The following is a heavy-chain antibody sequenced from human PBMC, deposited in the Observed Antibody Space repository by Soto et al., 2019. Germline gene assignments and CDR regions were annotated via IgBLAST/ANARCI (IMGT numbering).Heavy chain of an antibody. Sequence: QVQLQESGPGLVKSSETLSLTYSVSGGPITGSYLTWIRQPVGKGLEWIGRMYVRGRGDYNPSLKSRVTMSIDTSKNQFSLQVRSVTAADTAVYYCARSSIMGIEVAGHFDSWGQGTLVSVSS. CDR2: MYVRGRG. J-gene: IGHJ4*02. CDR1: GGPITGSY. V-gene: IGHV4-4*07. CDR3: ARSSIMGIEVAGHFDS. D-gene: IGHD6-19*01.